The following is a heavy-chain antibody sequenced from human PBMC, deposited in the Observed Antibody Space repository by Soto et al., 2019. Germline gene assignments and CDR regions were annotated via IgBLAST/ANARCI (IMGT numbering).Heavy chain of an antibody. CDR3: ARGYGWFDP. CDR2: LWYDGSNK. CDR1: GFTFSSYG. Sequence: QVQQVESGGGVVQPGRSLRLSCAASGFTFSSYGMHWVRQAPGKGLEWVAVLWYDGSNKYYADSVKGRFTISRDNSKNTLYLQMNSLRAEDTAVYYCARGYGWFDPWGQGTLVTVSS. V-gene: IGHV3-33*01. J-gene: IGHJ5*02. D-gene: IGHD6-13*01.